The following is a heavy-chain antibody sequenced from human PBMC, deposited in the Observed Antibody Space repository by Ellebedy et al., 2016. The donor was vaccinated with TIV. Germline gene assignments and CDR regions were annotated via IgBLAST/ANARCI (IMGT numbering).Heavy chain of an antibody. CDR2: VRQDENEI. CDR3: ARGSTAQESYWEY. V-gene: IGHV3-7*01. CDR1: GFSISAFA. D-gene: IGHD1-26*01. J-gene: IGHJ4*02. Sequence: GESLKISCVASGFSISAFAMSWVRQAPGKGLEWVANVRQDENEIHYVGSVKGRFTISRDNAKNSLYLQMNSLRAEDTAVYYCARGSTAQESYWEYWGQGTLVTISS.